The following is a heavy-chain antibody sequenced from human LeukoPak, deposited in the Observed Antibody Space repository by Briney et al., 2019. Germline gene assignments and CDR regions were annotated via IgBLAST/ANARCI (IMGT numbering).Heavy chain of an antibody. Sequence: ASVKVSCKASGYTFTGYYMHWVRQAPGQGLEWMGWINPNSGGTNYAQKFQGWVTMTRDTSISTAYMELSRLRSDDTAVYYCARGSSLGDILTEAYFDYWGQGTLVTVSS. J-gene: IGHJ4*02. CDR1: GYTFTGYY. CDR3: ARGSSLGDILTEAYFDY. CDR2: INPNSGGT. V-gene: IGHV1-2*04. D-gene: IGHD3-9*01.